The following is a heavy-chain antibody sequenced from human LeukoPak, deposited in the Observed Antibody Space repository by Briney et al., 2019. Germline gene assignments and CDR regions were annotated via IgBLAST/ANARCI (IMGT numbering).Heavy chain of an antibody. CDR3: ASASSATYYWALHY. J-gene: IGHJ4*02. V-gene: IGHV3-74*01. Sequence: PGGSLRLSCAASGFDVSRYWMNWVRQVPGKGLVWVARISSDGNSISYADSAKGRFSISRDNSKNTMYLQMNSLRAEDMAVYYCASASSATYYWALHYWGQGTLVTVSS. CDR1: GFDVSRYW. D-gene: IGHD3-10*01. CDR2: ISSDGNSI.